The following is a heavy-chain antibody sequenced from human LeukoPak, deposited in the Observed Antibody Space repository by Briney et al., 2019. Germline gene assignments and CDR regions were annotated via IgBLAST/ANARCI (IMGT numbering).Heavy chain of an antibody. CDR2: IIPILGIA. CDR1: GGTFSSYA. D-gene: IGHD2-15*01. CDR3: AGINGPYYFDY. Sequence: SVKVSCKASGGTFSSYAISWVRQAPGQGLEWMGRIIPILGIANYAQRFQGRVTITADKSTSTAYMELSSLRSEDTAVYYCAGINGPYYFDYWGQGTLVTVSS. J-gene: IGHJ4*02. V-gene: IGHV1-69*04.